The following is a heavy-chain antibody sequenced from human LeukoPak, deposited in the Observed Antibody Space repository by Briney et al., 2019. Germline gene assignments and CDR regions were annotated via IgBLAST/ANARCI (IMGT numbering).Heavy chain of an antibody. Sequence: GGSLRLSCAASGFTLRSYAMHWVRQAPGKGLEWVAVISYDETTKYYADPVKGRFTISSNNSKNTLYLQMNSLRPEDTAVYYCARSPGIAAAGTNWGQGTLVTVSS. CDR2: ISYDETTK. J-gene: IGHJ4*02. V-gene: IGHV3-30-3*01. CDR3: ARSPGIAAAGTN. CDR1: GFTLRSYA. D-gene: IGHD6-13*01.